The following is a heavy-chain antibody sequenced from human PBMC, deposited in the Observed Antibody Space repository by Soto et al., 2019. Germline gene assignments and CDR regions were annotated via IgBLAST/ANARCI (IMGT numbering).Heavy chain of an antibody. CDR3: ARDLAVGLVDY. J-gene: IGHJ4*02. CDR1: GYTFTSYG. Sequence: ASVKVSCKASGYTFTSYGISWVRQAPGQGLEWMGWISAYNGNTKSAQKLQGRVTMTTDTSTSTAYMELRSLGSDDTAVYYCARDLAVGLVDYWGQGTLVTVSS. CDR2: ISAYNGNT. D-gene: IGHD2-2*01. V-gene: IGHV1-18*01.